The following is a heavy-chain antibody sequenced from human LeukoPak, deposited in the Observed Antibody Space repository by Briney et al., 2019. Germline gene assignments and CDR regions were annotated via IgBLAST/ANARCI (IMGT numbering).Heavy chain of an antibody. CDR3: AELGITMIGGV. Sequence: GGSLRLSCAASGFTFSSYEMNWVRQAPGKGLEWDSYISSSGSTIYYADSVKGRFTISRDNAKNSLYLQMNSLRGEDTAVYYWAELGITMIGGVWGKGTTVTISS. D-gene: IGHD3-10*02. J-gene: IGHJ6*04. V-gene: IGHV3-48*03. CDR2: ISSSGSTI. CDR1: GFTFSSYE.